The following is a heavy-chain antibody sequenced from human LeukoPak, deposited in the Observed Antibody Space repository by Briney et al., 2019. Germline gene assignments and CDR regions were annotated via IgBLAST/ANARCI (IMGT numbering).Heavy chain of an antibody. D-gene: IGHD3-16*01. CDR2: ISYDGSNK. J-gene: IGHJ4*02. V-gene: IGHV3-30*03. Sequence: GRSLRLSCAASGFTFSSYGMHWVRQAPGKGLEWVAVISYDGSNKYYADSVKGRFTISRDNAKNSLYLQMNSLRAEDTAVYYCARVTLGTYYFDYWGQGTLVTVSS. CDR1: GFTFSSYG. CDR3: ARVTLGTYYFDY.